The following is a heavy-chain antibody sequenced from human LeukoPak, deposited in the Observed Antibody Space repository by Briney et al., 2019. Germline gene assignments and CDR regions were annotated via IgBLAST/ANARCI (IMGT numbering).Heavy chain of an antibody. J-gene: IGHJ4*02. D-gene: IGHD3-22*01. CDR1: GGSISSYY. CDR3: ARDARTGYYDSSGYYYGWYFDY. Sequence: SETLSLTCTVSGGSISSYYWSWIRQPPGKGLEWIGYIYYSGSTNYNPSLKSRVTISVDTSKNQFSLKLSSVTAADTAVYYCARDARTGYYDSSGYYYGWYFDYWGQGTLVTVSS. CDR2: IYYSGST. V-gene: IGHV4-59*12.